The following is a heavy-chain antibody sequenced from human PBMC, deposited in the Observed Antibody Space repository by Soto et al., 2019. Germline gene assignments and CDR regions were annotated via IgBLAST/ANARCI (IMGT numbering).Heavy chain of an antibody. J-gene: IGHJ4*02. CDR3: ARETYGGTYYFDR. Sequence: EVQLEESGGGLVKPGGSLRLSCTASGFTFNTYAMHWVRQAPGRGLEWVSSISAGGTYIYSADSVKGRFTISRDNADNSLYLQINSLRAEDTAVYYCARETYGGTYYFDRWGQGTLVTVSS. CDR2: ISAGGTYI. D-gene: IGHD4-17*01. V-gene: IGHV3-21*01. CDR1: GFTFNTYA.